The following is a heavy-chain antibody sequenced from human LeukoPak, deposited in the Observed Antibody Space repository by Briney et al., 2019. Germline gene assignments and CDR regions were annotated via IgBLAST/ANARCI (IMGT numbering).Heavy chain of an antibody. J-gene: IGHJ4*02. CDR1: GFSLSGYA. CDR3: AKDKYSPVRSMSEAAYYFDF. Sequence: GGSLRLSCAASGFSLSGYAMHWVRQAPGKGLEWLAFIQYDGSSRYGDSMKGRFTISRDNSKNKVYLQMNSLRAEDTAVYHCAKDKYSPVRSMSEAAYYFDFWGPGTLVTVSS. D-gene: IGHD6-13*01. CDR2: IQYDGSSR. V-gene: IGHV3-30*02.